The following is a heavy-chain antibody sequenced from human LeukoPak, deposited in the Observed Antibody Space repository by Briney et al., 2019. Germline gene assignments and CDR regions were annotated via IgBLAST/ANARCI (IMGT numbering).Heavy chain of an antibody. CDR2: IKSDGSST. V-gene: IGHV3-74*01. CDR3: ARRRDSSSWTNFDY. J-gene: IGHJ4*02. CDR1: GFTFSSYW. Sequence: GGSLRLSCAASGFTFSSYWMHWVRQAPGKGLVWVSRIKSDGSSTTYADSVKGRFTISRDNAKNTLYLQMYSLRAEDTAVYYCARRRDSSSWTNFDYWGQGTLVTVSS. D-gene: IGHD6-13*01.